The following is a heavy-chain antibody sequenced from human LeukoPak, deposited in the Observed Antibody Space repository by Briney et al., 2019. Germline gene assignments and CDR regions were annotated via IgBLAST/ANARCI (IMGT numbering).Heavy chain of an antibody. CDR2: ISYDGSNK. Sequence: GGSLRLSGAASGFTFSSYAMHWVRQAPGKGLEWVAVISYDGSNKYYADSVKGRFTISRDNSKNTLYLQMNSLRAEDTAVYYCARDGDTAMELYYYYYGMDVWGQGTTVTVSS. CDR1: GFTFSSYA. CDR3: ARDGDTAMELYYYYYGMDV. V-gene: IGHV3-30-3*01. D-gene: IGHD5-18*01. J-gene: IGHJ6*02.